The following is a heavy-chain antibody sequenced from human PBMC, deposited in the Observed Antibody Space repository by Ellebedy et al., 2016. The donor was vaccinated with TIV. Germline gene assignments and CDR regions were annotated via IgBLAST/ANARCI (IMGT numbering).Heavy chain of an antibody. J-gene: IGHJ6*02. CDR1: GGTFSSYA. CDR2: FDPDDGET. Sequence: ASVKVSCKASGGTFSSYAISWVRQAPGKGLEWMGGFDPDDGETIYAQKFQGRVTMTEDTSTDTAYMELSSLRSEDTAVYYCATRSKVAGPKPYYYYGMDVWGQGTTVTVSS. V-gene: IGHV1-24*01. CDR3: ATRSKVAGPKPYYYYGMDV. D-gene: IGHD6-19*01.